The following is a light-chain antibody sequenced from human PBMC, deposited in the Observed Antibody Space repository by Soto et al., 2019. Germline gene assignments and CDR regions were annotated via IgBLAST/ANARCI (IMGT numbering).Light chain of an antibody. J-gene: IGLJ1*01. CDR3: SSYTISSTYV. Sequence: LTQPASVSGSPGQSITISCTGTSSDVGAYDYVSWYQHHPGKAPKLMIYEVSNRPSGVSTRFSGSKSVNTASLTISGLQAEDEADYYCSSYTISSTYVFGSGTKVTVL. V-gene: IGLV2-14*01. CDR2: EVS. CDR1: SSDVGAYDY.